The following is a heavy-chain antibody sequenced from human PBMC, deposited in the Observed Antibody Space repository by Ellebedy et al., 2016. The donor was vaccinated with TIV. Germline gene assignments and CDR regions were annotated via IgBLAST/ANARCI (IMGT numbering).Heavy chain of an antibody. CDR1: GGSFSGYY. V-gene: IGHV4-34*01. CDR2: INHSGST. J-gene: IGHJ6*02. Sequence: MPSETLSLACAVYGGSFSGYYWSWIRQPPGKGLEWIGEINHSGSTNYNPSLKGRVTISVDTSKNQFSLKLSSVTAADTAAYYCARGVAARYFGSREKTQRNGLDVWGQGTTVTVSS. D-gene: IGHD3-9*01. CDR3: ARGVAARYFGSREKTQRNGLDV.